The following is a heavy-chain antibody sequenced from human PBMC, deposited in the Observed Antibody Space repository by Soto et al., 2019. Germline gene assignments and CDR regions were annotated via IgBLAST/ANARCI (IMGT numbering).Heavy chain of an antibody. CDR3: AKAGATPPVY. V-gene: IGHV3-23*01. D-gene: IGHD2-15*01. Sequence: EVQLLESGGGLVQPGGSLRLSCTASGFTFSNYDMVWVRQAPGKGLEWVSGISSSGGRTYDADSVKGRFTISRDNSKNTLYLQMNSLRVGATAAYSCAKAGATPPVYWGQGTLVTVSS. J-gene: IGHJ4*02. CDR2: ISSSGGRT. CDR1: GFTFSNYD.